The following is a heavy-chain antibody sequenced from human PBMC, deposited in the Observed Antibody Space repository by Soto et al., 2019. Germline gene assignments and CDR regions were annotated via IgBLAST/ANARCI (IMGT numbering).Heavy chain of an antibody. J-gene: IGHJ4*01. D-gene: IGHD4-4*01. V-gene: IGHV3-74*01. CDR2: INDDGRRT. Sequence: EVQLVESGGGLVQPGGSLRLSCAASGFTFSSYCMHWVRQAPGKGLEWVSRINDDGRRTSYADSVKGRFTISRDNAKNTLYLQMNSLRDDDTAIYYCARRHRPSYTSDYCGHGNLVTVSS. CDR3: ARRHRPSYTSDY. CDR1: GFTFSSYC.